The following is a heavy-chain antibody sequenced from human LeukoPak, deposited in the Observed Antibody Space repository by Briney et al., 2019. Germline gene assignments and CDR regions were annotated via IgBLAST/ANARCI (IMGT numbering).Heavy chain of an antibody. CDR1: GYTFTSYG. CDR3: ARTLVLRFLEWLGYFDY. V-gene: IGHV1-18*01. Sequence: ASVKVSCKASGYTFTSYGISWVRQAPGQGLEWMGWIGAYNGNTNYAQKLQGRVTMTTDTSTSTAYMELRSLRSDDTAVYYCARTLVLRFLEWLGYFDYWGQGTLVTVSS. D-gene: IGHD3-3*01. J-gene: IGHJ4*02. CDR2: IGAYNGNT.